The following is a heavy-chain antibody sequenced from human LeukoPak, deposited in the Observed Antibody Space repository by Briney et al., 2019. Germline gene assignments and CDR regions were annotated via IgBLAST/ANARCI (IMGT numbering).Heavy chain of an antibody. J-gene: IGHJ4*02. Sequence: SETLSLTCTVSGGSVSTGDYYWSWIRQPPGKGLEWIGYIYHSGSTYYNPSLKSRVTISVDRSKNQVSLWLTSVTAADTAVYYCATSLYGDYEADYWGPGILVTVSS. CDR3: ATSLYGDYEADY. CDR1: GGSVSTGDYY. V-gene: IGHV4-30-2*02. CDR2: IYHSGST. D-gene: IGHD4-17*01.